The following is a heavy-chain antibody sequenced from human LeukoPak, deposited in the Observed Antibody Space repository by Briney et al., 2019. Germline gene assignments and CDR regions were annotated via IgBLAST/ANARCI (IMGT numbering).Heavy chain of an antibody. CDR1: GFTFSSYE. CDR3: ASDSTNRLYYYYGMDV. V-gene: IGHV3-48*03. J-gene: IGHJ6*02. CDR2: ISSSGSTT. D-gene: IGHD2/OR15-2a*01. Sequence: GGALRLSCAASGFTFSSYEMNWVRQAPGKGLEWVSYISSSGSTTYYADSVKGRFTISRDNAKNSLYLQKNGLRAEDTAVYYCASDSTNRLYYYYGMDVWGQGTTVTVSS.